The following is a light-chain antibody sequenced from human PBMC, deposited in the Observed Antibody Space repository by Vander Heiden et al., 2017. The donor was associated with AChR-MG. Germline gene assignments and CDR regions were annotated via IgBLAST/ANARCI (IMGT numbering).Light chain of an antibody. CDR2: KAS. J-gene: IGKJ5*01. Sequence: DIQMTQSPSTLSASVGDRVTITCRASQSISNSLAWYQQKPGKAPKLLIYKASSLESGVPSRFRGSGSGTEFTLTINSLQPGDFATYYCQQYNSFSITFGQGTRLDIK. CDR3: QQYNSFSIT. V-gene: IGKV1-5*03. CDR1: QSISNS.